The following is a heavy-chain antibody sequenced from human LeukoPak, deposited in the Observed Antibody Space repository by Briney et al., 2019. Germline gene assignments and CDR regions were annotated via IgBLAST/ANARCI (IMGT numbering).Heavy chain of an antibody. J-gene: IGHJ4*02. CDR3: ARGMDWDQAVAGDYYFDY. CDR2: ISYDGSNK. CDR1: GFTFSSYA. Sequence: PGGSLRLSCAASGFTFSSYAMHWVRQAPGKGLEWVAVISYDGSNKYYADSVKGRFTISRDNSKNTLYLQMNSLRAEDTAVYYCARGMDWDQAVAGDYYFDYWGQGTLVTVSS. D-gene: IGHD6-19*01. V-gene: IGHV3-30*04.